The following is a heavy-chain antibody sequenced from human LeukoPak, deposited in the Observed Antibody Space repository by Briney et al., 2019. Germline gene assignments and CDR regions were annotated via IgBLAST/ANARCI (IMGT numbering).Heavy chain of an antibody. CDR2: ISGSCGST. V-gene: IGHV3-23*01. CDR1: GFTFSSYG. D-gene: IGHD2-2*01. J-gene: IGHJ6*04. Sequence: GGPLRLFCAASGFTFSSYGMHWVRQAPDKGLECLSPISGSCGSTYYADSVKGRFTISRDNSKNTLYLQMNSLRAEDTAVYYCAIPAASYYYYGMDVWGKGTTVIVSA. CDR3: AIPAASYYYYGMDV.